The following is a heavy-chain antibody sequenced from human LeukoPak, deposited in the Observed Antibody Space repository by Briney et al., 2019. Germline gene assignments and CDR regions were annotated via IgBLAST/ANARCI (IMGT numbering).Heavy chain of an antibody. Sequence: ASVKVSCKASGGTFSNYAISWVRQAPGQGLEWMGGIMPIFGTGKNAQKFQGRVTITADESTSTAYMGLSSLRSEDTAVYYCAGIDETIWFGDRDKGAFDIWGQGTMVTVSS. D-gene: IGHD3-10*01. CDR3: AGIDETIWFGDRDKGAFDI. CDR1: GGTFSNYA. CDR2: IMPIFGTG. J-gene: IGHJ3*02. V-gene: IGHV1-69*13.